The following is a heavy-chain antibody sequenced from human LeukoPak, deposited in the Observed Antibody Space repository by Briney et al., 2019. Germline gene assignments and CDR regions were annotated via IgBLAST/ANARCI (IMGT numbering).Heavy chain of an antibody. CDR1: GGTFSSYA. Sequence: SVKVSCKASGGTFSSYAISWLRQAPGQGLEWMGGIIPIFDTANYAQKFQGRVTITTDESTSTAYMELSSLRSEDTAVYYCARQGVVISENWFDPWGQGTLVTVSS. V-gene: IGHV1-69*05. D-gene: IGHD3-22*01. CDR2: IIPIFDTA. J-gene: IGHJ5*02. CDR3: ARQGVVISENWFDP.